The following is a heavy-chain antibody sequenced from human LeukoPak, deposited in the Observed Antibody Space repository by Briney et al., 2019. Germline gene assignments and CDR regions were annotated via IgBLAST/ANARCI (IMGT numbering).Heavy chain of an antibody. CDR3: ARVGEWLFDIDV. CDR2: ICGNGST. D-gene: IGHD3-16*01. CDR1: GDPISDYC. V-gene: IGHV4-4*07. J-gene: IGHJ6*03. Sequence: PSETLSLTCTVSGDPISDYCWTWIRQPAGKGLEWIGRICGNGSTNYNPSLKSRVAMSIDTSKMQFSLKLRSVTAADTAVYYCARVGEWLFDIDVWGKGTTVIVSS.